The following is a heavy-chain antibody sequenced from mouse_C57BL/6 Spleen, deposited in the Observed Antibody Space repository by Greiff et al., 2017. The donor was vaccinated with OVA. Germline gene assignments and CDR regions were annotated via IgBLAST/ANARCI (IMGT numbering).Heavy chain of an antibody. CDR3: ARLRVGAY. CDR1: GFTFSSYG. D-gene: IGHD3-1*01. CDR2: ISSGGSYT. J-gene: IGHJ3*01. V-gene: IGHV5-6*01. Sequence: EVQLVESGGDLVKPGGSLKLSCAASGFTFSSYGMSWVRQTPDKRLEWVATISSGGSYTYYPDSVKGRFTISRDNAKNTLYLQMSSLKSEDTAMYYCARLRVGAYWGQGTLVTVSA.